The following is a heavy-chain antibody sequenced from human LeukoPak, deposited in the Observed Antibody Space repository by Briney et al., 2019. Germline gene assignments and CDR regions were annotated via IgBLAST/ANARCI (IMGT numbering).Heavy chain of an antibody. CDR3: ARGTVATTASNWFDP. V-gene: IGHV1-69*05. CDR1: GGTFSSYA. Sequence: SVEVSCKASGGTFSSYAISWVRQAPGQGLEWMGGIIPIFGTANYAQKFQGRVTITTDESTSTAYMELSSLRSEDTAVYYCARGTVATTASNWFDPWGQGTLVTVSS. D-gene: IGHD5-12*01. CDR2: IIPIFGTA. J-gene: IGHJ5*02.